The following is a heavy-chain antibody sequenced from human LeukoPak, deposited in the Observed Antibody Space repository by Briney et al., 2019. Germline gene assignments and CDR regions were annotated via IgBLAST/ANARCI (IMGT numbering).Heavy chain of an antibody. J-gene: IGHJ4*02. Sequence: GGSLRLSCAASGFTFSSYGMTWVRQAPGKGLEWVSGIRGSGGSTYYADSVKGRFTISRDNSKNTLYLQMNSLKSEDTAVYYCTTDPGDYPDYWGQGTLVTVSS. CDR1: GFTFSSYG. CDR2: IRGSGGST. V-gene: IGHV3-23*01. CDR3: TTDPGDYPDY. D-gene: IGHD4-17*01.